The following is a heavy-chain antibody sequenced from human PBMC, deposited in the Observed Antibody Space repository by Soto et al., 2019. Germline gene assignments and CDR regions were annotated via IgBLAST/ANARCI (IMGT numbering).Heavy chain of an antibody. Sequence: SETLSLTCTVSGDSISSYYWSWIRQPPGKGLEWIGYIYYSGSTNYDPSLKSRVTISVDTSKNQFSLKLSSVTAADTAVYFCARDAQIYSSGWYYFDYWGQGTLVTVSS. CDR3: ARDAQIYSSGWYYFDY. V-gene: IGHV4-59*12. J-gene: IGHJ4*02. D-gene: IGHD6-13*01. CDR1: GDSISSYY. CDR2: IYYSGST.